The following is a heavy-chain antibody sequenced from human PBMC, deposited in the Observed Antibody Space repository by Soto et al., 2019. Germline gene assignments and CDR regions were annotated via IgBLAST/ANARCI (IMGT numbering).Heavy chain of an antibody. CDR3: ARQPSIAARPNWFDP. J-gene: IGHJ5*02. CDR1: GGSISSSSYY. D-gene: IGHD6-6*01. CDR2: IYYSGST. V-gene: IGHV4-39*01. Sequence: PSETLSLTCTVPGGSISSSSYYWGWIRQPPGKGLEWIGSIYYSGSTYYNPSLKSRVTISVDTSKNQFSLKLSSVTAADTAVYYCARQPSIAARPNWFDPWGQGTLVTVSS.